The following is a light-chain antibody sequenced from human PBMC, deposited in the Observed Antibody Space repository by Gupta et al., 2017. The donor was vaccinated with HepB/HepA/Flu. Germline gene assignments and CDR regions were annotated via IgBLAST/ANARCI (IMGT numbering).Light chain of an antibody. CDR1: SSDVGSYNL. Sequence: QSALTQPASVSGSPVPSITISCTGTSSDVGSYNLFSWYQQPPGNATNLMVYEVSKRPAGVANRFSGSKSVTTASLTISGLQAEDEADYYCSSDAGSSTYVFGTGTKVTVL. V-gene: IGLV2-23*02. CDR2: EVS. CDR3: SSDAGSSTYV. J-gene: IGLJ1*01.